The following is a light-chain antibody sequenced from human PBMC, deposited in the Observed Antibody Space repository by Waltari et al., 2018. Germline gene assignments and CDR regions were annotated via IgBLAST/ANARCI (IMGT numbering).Light chain of an antibody. J-gene: IGKJ1*01. CDR3: QQYYTTPLT. Sequence: DIVMSQSPDSLAVSLGERATINCRSSQSVLYTSDNDNYLAWYQQKPGQPPKLLIYWASTRASGVPDRFSASGSGTDFTLTISSLQAADVAVYYCQQYYTTPLTFGQGTRVEI. CDR1: QSVLYTSDNDNY. V-gene: IGKV4-1*01. CDR2: WAS.